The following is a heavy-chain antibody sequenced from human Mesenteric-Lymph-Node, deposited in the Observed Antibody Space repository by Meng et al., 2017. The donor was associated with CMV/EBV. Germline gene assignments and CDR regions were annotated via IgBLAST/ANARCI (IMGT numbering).Heavy chain of an antibody. CDR1: GYSFTYHG. CDR2: SNVDSGNT. D-gene: IGHD2-15*01. CDR3: ARAAPLPFTYSLDL. J-gene: IGHJ5*02. V-gene: IGHV1-3*01. Sequence: SGYSFTYHGLQWLRRPHGQGLERLGWSNVDSGNTDYSQRLQGRVTITRDIYAATAYMDMSSLNSEDTAVSYCARAAPLPFTYSLDLWGQGTLVTVSS.